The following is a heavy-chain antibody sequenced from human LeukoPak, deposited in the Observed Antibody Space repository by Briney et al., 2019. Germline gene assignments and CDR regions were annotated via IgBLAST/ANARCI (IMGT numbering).Heavy chain of an antibody. CDR2: ISSSGSTI. V-gene: IGHV3-48*03. CDR3: ARDNSLGRGSDY. J-gene: IGHJ4*02. D-gene: IGHD3-10*01. Sequence: GGSLRLSCAASGFTFSSYEMNWVRQAPGKGLEWVSYISSSGSTIYYADSVKGRFTISRDNAKNSLYLQMNSLRAEDTAVYYCARDNSLGRGSDYWGQGTLVTVSS. CDR1: GFTFSSYE.